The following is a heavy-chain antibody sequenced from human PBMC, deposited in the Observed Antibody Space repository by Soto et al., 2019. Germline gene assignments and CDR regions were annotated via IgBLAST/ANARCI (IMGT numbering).Heavy chain of an antibody. CDR1: GFTFSSYA. Sequence: QVQLVESGGGVVQPGRSLRLSCAASGFTFSSYAMHWVRQAPGKGLEWVAVISYDGSKKYYADSVKGRFTISRDNSKNTLYLQMNSLRAEDTAVYYCAREPAGYCSSTSCYWSYYYYGMDVWGQGTTVTVSS. CDR3: AREPAGYCSSTSCYWSYYYYGMDV. J-gene: IGHJ6*02. CDR2: ISYDGSKK. D-gene: IGHD2-2*01. V-gene: IGHV3-30-3*01.